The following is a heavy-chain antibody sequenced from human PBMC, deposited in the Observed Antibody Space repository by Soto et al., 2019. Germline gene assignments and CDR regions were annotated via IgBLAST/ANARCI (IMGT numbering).Heavy chain of an antibody. CDR1: GYTFTSYG. CDR3: ARDLVTITMVRGVISGWFDP. D-gene: IGHD3-10*01. CDR2: ISAYNGNT. J-gene: IGHJ5*02. V-gene: IGHV1-18*01. Sequence: ASVKVSCKASGYTFTSYGISWVRQAPGQGLEWMGWISAYNGNTNYAQKLQGRVTMTTDTSTSTAYMELRSLRSDDTAVYYCARDLVTITMVRGVISGWFDPWGQGTLVTVSS.